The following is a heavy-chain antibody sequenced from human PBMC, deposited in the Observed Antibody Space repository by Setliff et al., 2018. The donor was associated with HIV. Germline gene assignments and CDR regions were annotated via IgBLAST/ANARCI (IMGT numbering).Heavy chain of an antibody. CDR2: AYTGDNV. Sequence: GGSLRLSCAASGFTVSSNYMSWVRQTPNKGLEWVSTAYTGDNVDYADSVKGRFSFSRDDSKNTLYLLMDNLRVEDTAVYYCARGPPSNYYFYMDVWGKGTAVTVSS. V-gene: IGHV3-53*01. J-gene: IGHJ6*03. CDR3: ARGPPSNYYFYMDV. D-gene: IGHD3-22*01. CDR1: GFTVSSNY.